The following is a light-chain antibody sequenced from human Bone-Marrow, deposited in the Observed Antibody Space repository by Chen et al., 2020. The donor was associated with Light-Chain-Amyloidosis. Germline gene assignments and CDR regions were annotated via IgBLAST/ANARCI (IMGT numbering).Light chain of an antibody. J-gene: IGLJ1*01. CDR1: TSNIGSNF. V-gene: IGLV1-47*01. Sequence: QSVLPQPPSASGTPGQRVTISCSGSTSNIGSNFVYWYQQLPGTAPKLLIHKNDQRPSGVPDRISGSKSGTSASLAISGLRSEDEADYYCAAWDDSLSGFFVFGTGTKVTVL. CDR3: AAWDDSLSGFFV. CDR2: KND.